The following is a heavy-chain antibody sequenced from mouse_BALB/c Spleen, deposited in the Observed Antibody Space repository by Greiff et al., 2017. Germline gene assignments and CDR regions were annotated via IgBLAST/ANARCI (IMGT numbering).Heavy chain of an antibody. Sequence: VQLKESGAELVRSGASVKLSCTASGFNIKDYYMHWVKQRPEQGLEWIGWIDPENGDTEYAPKFQGKATMTADTSSNTAYLQLSSLTSEDTAVYYCNAFITTATTFAYWGQGTLVTVSA. CDR2: IDPENGDT. J-gene: IGHJ3*01. CDR3: NAFITTATTFAY. CDR1: GFNIKDYY. D-gene: IGHD1-2*01. V-gene: IGHV14-4*02.